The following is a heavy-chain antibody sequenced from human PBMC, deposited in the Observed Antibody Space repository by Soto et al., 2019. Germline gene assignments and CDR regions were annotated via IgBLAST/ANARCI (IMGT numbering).Heavy chain of an antibody. Sequence: GASVKVSFKVSGYPLTELSMHWVRQAPGKGLEWMGGFDPEDGETIYAQKFHGRVTMTEDTSTDTAYMELSSLRSEDTAVYYCATVRFLEWTPYYYYGMDVWGQGTTVTVSS. V-gene: IGHV1-24*01. CDR2: FDPEDGET. CDR3: ATVRFLEWTPYYYYGMDV. J-gene: IGHJ6*02. D-gene: IGHD3-3*01. CDR1: GYPLTELS.